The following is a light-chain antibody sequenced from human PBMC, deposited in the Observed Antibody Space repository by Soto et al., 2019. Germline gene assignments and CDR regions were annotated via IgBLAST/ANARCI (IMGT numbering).Light chain of an antibody. Sequence: QSVLTQPPSVSGTPGQTVTISCSGSSSNIGSKSVQWYQQLPETAPKLLIYSNNQRPSGVPDRFSGSKSGTSASLAISGLQSEDEAHYYCGAWDDTRNFLVFGGGTKVTVL. J-gene: IGLJ2*01. V-gene: IGLV1-44*01. CDR2: SNN. CDR3: GAWDDTRNFLV. CDR1: SSNIGSKS.